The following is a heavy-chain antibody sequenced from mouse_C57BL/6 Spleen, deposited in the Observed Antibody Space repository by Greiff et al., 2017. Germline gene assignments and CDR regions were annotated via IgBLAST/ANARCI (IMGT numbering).Heavy chain of an antibody. CDR3: ARSGLTGYFAD. CDR1: AYTFPSSW. J-gene: IGHJ3*01. Sequence: VQLQQPGAELVLPGASVKLSCKASAYTFPSSWMPWVKQRPGQGLVWIGEIDPSDNYTNYNQKFKGKSTVTVDKSSSTAYMQLSRLTSEYSAVYYCARSGLTGYFADWGQGTLVTVSA. V-gene: IGHV1-69*01. D-gene: IGHD4-1*01. CDR2: IDPSDNYT.